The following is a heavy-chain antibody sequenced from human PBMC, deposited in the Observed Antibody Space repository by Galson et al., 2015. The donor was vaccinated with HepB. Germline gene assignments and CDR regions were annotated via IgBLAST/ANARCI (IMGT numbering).Heavy chain of an antibody. CDR2: VKSKRDDGTQ. J-gene: IGHJ5*02. Sequence: SLRLSCAASGFTFSNAWMSWVRQAPGKGLEWVGRVKSKRDDGTQDYAAPGQGRFTISSDDSENTLYLHMNSLNNEDTAVYYCTTDRMVIGYCRSTSCNAGSWIHPWGQGTLRTVSS. D-gene: IGHD2-2*01. CDR1: GFTFSNAW. V-gene: IGHV3-15*01. CDR3: TTDRMVIGYCRSTSCNAGSWIHP.